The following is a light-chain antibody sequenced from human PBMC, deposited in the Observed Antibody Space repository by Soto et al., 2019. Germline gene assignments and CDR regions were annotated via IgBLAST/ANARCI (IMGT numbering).Light chain of an antibody. CDR3: QQRSNWPPTWT. J-gene: IGKJ1*01. CDR2: DAS. Sequence: EIVVTQSPATLSLSPGERATLSCRASQSVSNYLAWYQQKPGQAPRLLIYDASNRATGIPARFSGSGSGTDFTLPISSLSPEDFAVYYCQQRSNWPPTWTFGQGTKVEIK. CDR1: QSVSNY. V-gene: IGKV3-11*01.